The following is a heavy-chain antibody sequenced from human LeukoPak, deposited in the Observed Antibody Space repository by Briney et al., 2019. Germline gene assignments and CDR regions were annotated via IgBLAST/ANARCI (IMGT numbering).Heavy chain of an antibody. CDR2: IYYSGST. CDR1: GGSISSSSYY. Sequence: PSETLSLTCNVSGGSISSSSYYWGWIRQPPGKGLEWIGYIYYSGSTNYNPSLKSRVTISVDTSKNQFSLKLSSVTAADTAVYYCARGYYDSSGYRGPFDYWGQGTLVTVSS. J-gene: IGHJ4*02. V-gene: IGHV4-61*05. D-gene: IGHD3-22*01. CDR3: ARGYYDSSGYRGPFDY.